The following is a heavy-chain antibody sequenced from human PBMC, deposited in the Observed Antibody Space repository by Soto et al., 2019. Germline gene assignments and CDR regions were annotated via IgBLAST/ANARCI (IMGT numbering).Heavy chain of an antibody. V-gene: IGHV1-2*02. CDR1: DYYFPGYN. J-gene: IGHJ5*02. D-gene: IGHD6-13*01. CDR2: ITPNSGVT. CDR3: STIHRSSTSRGSDFDP. Sequence: ASVKVSCKASDYYFPGYNIHWVRQAPGQGLEWMGWITPNSGVTTYAQKFQGRVTLTRDTSISTAYLEMRRLRSDDTAVYYCSTIHRSSTSRGSDFDPCGQGTQVTLCS.